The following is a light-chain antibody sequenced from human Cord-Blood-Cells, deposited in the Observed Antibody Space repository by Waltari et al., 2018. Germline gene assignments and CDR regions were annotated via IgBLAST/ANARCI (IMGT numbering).Light chain of an antibody. Sequence: EIVFTQSPATLSLSPGERATLSCRASQSVSSYLAWYQQKPGQAPWLLIYDASNRATGIPARFSGSGSGTDFTLPISSLEPEDCAVYYCQQRSNWPPLTFGGGTKVEIK. J-gene: IGKJ4*01. CDR2: DAS. CDR1: QSVSSY. CDR3: QQRSNWPPLT. V-gene: IGKV3-11*01.